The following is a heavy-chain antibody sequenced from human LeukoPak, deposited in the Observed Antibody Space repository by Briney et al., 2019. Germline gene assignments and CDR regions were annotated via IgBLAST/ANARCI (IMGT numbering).Heavy chain of an antibody. Sequence: SETLSLTCTVSGGSISSSSYYWGWIRQPPGKGLEWIGSIYYSGSTYYNPSLKSRVTISVDTSKNQFSLKLSSVTAADTAVYYCARRGAWSSSWYAGPFPARFDYWGQGTLVTVPS. J-gene: IGHJ4*02. V-gene: IGHV4-39*01. CDR1: GGSISSSSYY. D-gene: IGHD6-13*01. CDR3: ARRGAWSSSWYAGPFPARFDY. CDR2: IYYSGST.